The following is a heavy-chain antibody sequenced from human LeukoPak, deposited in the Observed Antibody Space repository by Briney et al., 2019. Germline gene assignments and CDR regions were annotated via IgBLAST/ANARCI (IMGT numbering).Heavy chain of an antibody. Sequence: PGGTLRLSCAASGFTFSSYGMSWVRQAPGKGLEWVSVIYSRGAPFYADSVKDRFTISRDNSKNTVYLQMNGLRAEDTAVYFCAREVRGVGYYFYYMDVWGKGTTVIISS. J-gene: IGHJ6*03. CDR2: IYSRGAP. CDR3: AREVRGVGYYFYYMDV. CDR1: GFTFSSYG. D-gene: IGHD3-10*01. V-gene: IGHV3-66*01.